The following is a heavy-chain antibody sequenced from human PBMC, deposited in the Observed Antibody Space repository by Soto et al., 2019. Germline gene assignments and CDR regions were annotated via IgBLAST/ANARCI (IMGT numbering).Heavy chain of an antibody. Sequence: GESLKISCKGSGYSFTSYWISWVRQMPGKGLEWMGRIDPSDSYTRYSPSFRGQVTISADKSISTAYLQWSSLKASDTAMYYCARTTEMATIRFDYWGQGTLVTVSS. V-gene: IGHV5-10-1*04. CDR2: IDPSDSYT. CDR3: ARTTEMATIRFDY. CDR1: GYSFTSYW. D-gene: IGHD5-12*01. J-gene: IGHJ4*02.